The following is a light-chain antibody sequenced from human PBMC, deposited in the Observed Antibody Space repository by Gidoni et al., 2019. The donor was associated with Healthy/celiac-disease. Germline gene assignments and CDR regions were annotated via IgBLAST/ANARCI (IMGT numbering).Light chain of an antibody. CDR2: KAS. CDR1: QSISSW. V-gene: IGKV1-5*03. CDR3: QQWT. J-gene: IGKJ1*01. Sequence: DIQMTQSPSTLSASVGDRVTITCRASQSISSWLAWYQQKPGKAPKLLIYKASSLESGVPSRFSGSGSGTEFTLTISSLQPDDFATYYCQQWTFGQXTKVEIK.